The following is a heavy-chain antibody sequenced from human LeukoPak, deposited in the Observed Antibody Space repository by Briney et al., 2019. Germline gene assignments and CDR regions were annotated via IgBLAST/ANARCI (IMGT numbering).Heavy chain of an antibody. CDR1: GFTFSSYW. V-gene: IGHV3-7*01. Sequence: GGSLRLSCAASGFTFSSYWMSWVRQAPGKGLEWVANIKQDGSEKYYVDSVKGRFTISRDNAKNSLYLQMNSLRAEDTAVYHCARDNVVVPAAAYYYYYGMDVWGQGTTVTVSS. CDR2: IKQDGSEK. CDR3: ARDNVVVPAAAYYYYYGMDV. D-gene: IGHD2-2*01. J-gene: IGHJ6*02.